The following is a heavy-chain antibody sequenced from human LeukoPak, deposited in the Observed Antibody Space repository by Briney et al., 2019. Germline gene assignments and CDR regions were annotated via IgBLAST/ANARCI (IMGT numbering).Heavy chain of an antibody. D-gene: IGHD3-9*01. CDR2: IYSGGST. Sequence: PGGSLRLSCAASGFTVSSNYMSWVRQAPGKGLEWVSVIYSGGSTYYADSVKGRFTISRDNSKNTLYLQMNSLRAEDTAVYYCARAGDILTGPLFDYWGQGTLVTVSS. CDR3: ARAGDILTGPLFDY. CDR1: GFTVSSNY. J-gene: IGHJ4*02. V-gene: IGHV3-53*01.